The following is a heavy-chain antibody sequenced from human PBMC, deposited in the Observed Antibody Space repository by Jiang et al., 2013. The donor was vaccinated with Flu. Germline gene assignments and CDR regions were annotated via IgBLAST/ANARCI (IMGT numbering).Heavy chain of an antibody. J-gene: IGHJ6*02. CDR2: ISLGDSHA. CDR1: GFIFTNYR. CDR3: ARQRRDHWNDQGMDF. V-gene: IGHV5-51*01. Sequence: GAEVKKPGESLKISCKGSGFIFTNYRIGWVRQMPGKGLEWMGIISLGDSHARYSPSFQGRVTISVDKSISTAYLQWSSLEASDTAIYYCARQRRDHWNDQGMDFWGQGTTVTVSS. D-gene: IGHD1-1*01.